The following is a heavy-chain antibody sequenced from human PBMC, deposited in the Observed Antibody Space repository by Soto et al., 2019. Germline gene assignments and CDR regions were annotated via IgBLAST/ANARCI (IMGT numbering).Heavy chain of an antibody. D-gene: IGHD3-22*01. CDR2: INHSGST. CDR3: ARRGTMIFYR. J-gene: IGHJ4*02. CDR1: GGSFSGYY. V-gene: IGHV4-34*01. Sequence: QVQLQQWGAGLLKPSETLSLTCAVYGGSFSGYYWSWIRQPPGKGLEWIGEINHSGSTNYNPSLKSRVTISVDTSKNQFSLNLSSVTAADTAVYYCARRGTMIFYRWGQGTLVTVSS.